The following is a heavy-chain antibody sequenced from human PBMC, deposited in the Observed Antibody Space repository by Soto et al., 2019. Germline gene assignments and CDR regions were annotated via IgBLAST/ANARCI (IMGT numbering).Heavy chain of an antibody. D-gene: IGHD3-9*01. V-gene: IGHV4-39*01. Sequence: PSETLSLTCTVSGGSISSSSYYWGWIRQPPGKGLEWIGSIYYSGSTYYNPSLKSRVTISVDTSKNQFSLKLSSVTAADTAVYYCARRGTLRYFVWLLQNYYYYGMDVWGQGTTVTVSS. J-gene: IGHJ6*02. CDR3: ARRGTLRYFVWLLQNYYYYGMDV. CDR2: IYYSGST. CDR1: GGSISSSSYY.